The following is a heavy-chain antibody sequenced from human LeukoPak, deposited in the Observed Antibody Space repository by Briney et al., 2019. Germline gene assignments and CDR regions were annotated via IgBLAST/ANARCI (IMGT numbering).Heavy chain of an antibody. D-gene: IGHD3-16*01. CDR3: ARGRYGPRLGN. CDR1: GASFSDSY. CDR2: INNSGST. V-gene: IGHV4-34*01. J-gene: IGHJ4*02. Sequence: SETLSLTCADYGASFSDSYWSWIRQSPEKGLEWIGEINNSGSTSYNPSLNSRVIMSVDRSKNQFSLRLTSVTAADTAVYYCARGRYGPRLGNWGQGTLVTVSS.